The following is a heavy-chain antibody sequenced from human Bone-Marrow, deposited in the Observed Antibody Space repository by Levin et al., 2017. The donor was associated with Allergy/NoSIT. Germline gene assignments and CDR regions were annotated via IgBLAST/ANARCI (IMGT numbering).Heavy chain of an antibody. CDR1: GFTVSSNY. CDR3: ARATYYYGDYVGRYWYFDL. V-gene: IGHV3-53*01. Sequence: PGGSLRLSCAASGFTVSSNYMSWVRQAPGKGLEWVSVIYSGGSTYYADSVKGRFTISRDNSKNTLYLQMNSLRAEDTAVYYCARATYYYGDYVGRYWYFDLWGRGTLVTVSS. J-gene: IGHJ2*01. CDR2: IYSGGST. D-gene: IGHD4-17*01.